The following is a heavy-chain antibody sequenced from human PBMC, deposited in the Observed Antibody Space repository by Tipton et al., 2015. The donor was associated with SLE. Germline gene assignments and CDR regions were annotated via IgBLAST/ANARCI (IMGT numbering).Heavy chain of an antibody. Sequence: QSGAEVKKPGASVKVSCKASGYTFTSYGISWVRQAPGQGLEWMGWISAYNGNTNYAQKLQGRVTMTTDTSTSTAYMELRSLGSDDTAVYYCARALDSYYDYIWGSYRHNLFDYWGQGTLVTVSS. D-gene: IGHD3-16*02. V-gene: IGHV1-18*01. CDR1: GYTFTSYG. CDR2: ISAYNGNT. J-gene: IGHJ4*02. CDR3: ARALDSYYDYIWGSYRHNLFDY.